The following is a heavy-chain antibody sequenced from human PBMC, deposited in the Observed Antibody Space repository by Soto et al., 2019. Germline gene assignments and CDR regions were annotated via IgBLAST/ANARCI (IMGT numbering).Heavy chain of an antibody. CDR3: ATVQGGYYYGSGSPEYYYYGMDV. J-gene: IGHJ6*02. CDR2: IKSKTDGGTT. Sequence: EVQLVESGGGLVKPGGSLRLSCAASGFSFSNVWMSWVRQAPGKGLEWVGRIKSKTDGGTTDYAAPVKGRFTISRDDPKNTLFLQMNSLKTEDTAVYYCATVQGGYYYGSGSPEYYYYGMDVWGQGTTVTVSS. D-gene: IGHD3-10*01. V-gene: IGHV3-15*01. CDR1: GFSFSNVW.